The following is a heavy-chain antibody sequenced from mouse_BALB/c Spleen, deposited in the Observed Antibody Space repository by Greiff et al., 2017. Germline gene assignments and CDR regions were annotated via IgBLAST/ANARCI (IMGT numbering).Heavy chain of an antibody. CDR3: ARDQGLFDY. V-gene: IGHV5-6-3*01. CDR2: INSNGGST. D-gene: IGHD2-13*01. J-gene: IGHJ2*01. Sequence: EVQLVESGGGLVQPGGSLKLSCAASGFTFSSYGMSWVRQTPDKRLELVATINSNGGSTYYPDSVKGRFTISRDNAKNTLYLQMSSLKSEDTAMYYCARDQGLFDYWGQGTTLTVSS. CDR1: GFTFSSYG.